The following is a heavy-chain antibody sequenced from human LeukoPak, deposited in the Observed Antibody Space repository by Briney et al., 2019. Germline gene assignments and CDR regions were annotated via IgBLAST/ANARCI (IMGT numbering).Heavy chain of an antibody. CDR3: ARTRYYYDSSGYYWGVYYSDY. CDR1: GYSISSGYY. V-gene: IGHV4-38-2*01. CDR2: IYHSGST. Sequence: SETLSLTCAVSGYSISSGYYWGWIRQPPGKGLEWIGSIYHSGSTYYNPSLKSRVTISVDTSKNQFSLKLSSVTAADTAVYYCARTRYYYDSSGYYWGVYYSDYWGQGTLVTVSS. D-gene: IGHD3-22*01. J-gene: IGHJ4*02.